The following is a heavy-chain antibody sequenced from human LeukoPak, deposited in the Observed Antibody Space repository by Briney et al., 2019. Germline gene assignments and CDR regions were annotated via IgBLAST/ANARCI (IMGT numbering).Heavy chain of an antibody. CDR1: GFTFSSYG. D-gene: IGHD3-9*01. V-gene: IGHV3-30*18. CDR3: AKEMANYDILTGYKVGSYFDY. Sequence: GGSLRLSCAASGFTFSSYGMHWVRQAPGKGLEWVAVISYDGSNKYYADSVKGRFTISRDNSKNTLYLQMNSLRAEDTAVYYCAKEMANYDILTGYKVGSYFDYWGQGTLVTVSS. CDR2: ISYDGSNK. J-gene: IGHJ4*02.